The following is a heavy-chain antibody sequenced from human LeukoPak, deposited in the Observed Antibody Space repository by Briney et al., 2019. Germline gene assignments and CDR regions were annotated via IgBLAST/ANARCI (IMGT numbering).Heavy chain of an antibody. CDR2: ISSSSSYI. J-gene: IGHJ4*02. CDR3: ARDGVDLSRIVEVTALDY. D-gene: IGHD2-21*02. V-gene: IGHV3-21*01. CDR1: GFTFSSYS. Sequence: GGSLRLSCAASGFTFSSYSMNWVRQAPGKGLEWVSSISSSSSYIYYADSVKGRFTISRDNAKNSLYLQMNSLRAEDTAVYYCARDGVDLSRIVEVTALDYWGQGTLVTVSS.